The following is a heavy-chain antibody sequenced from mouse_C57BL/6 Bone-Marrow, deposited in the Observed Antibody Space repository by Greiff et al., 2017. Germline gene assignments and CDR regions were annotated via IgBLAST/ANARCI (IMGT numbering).Heavy chain of an antibody. CDR1: GFTFSDYG. CDR3: ARGSKGGFSF. CDR2: ISSGSSTI. J-gene: IGHJ3*01. Sequence: EVMLVESGGGLVKPGGSLKLSCAASGFTFSDYGMHWVRQAPEKGLEWVAYISSGSSTIYYADTVKGRFTISSDNAKNTLFLQMPSLRSEDTAIYYCARGSKGGFSFWGRGTLVTVSA. V-gene: IGHV5-17*01.